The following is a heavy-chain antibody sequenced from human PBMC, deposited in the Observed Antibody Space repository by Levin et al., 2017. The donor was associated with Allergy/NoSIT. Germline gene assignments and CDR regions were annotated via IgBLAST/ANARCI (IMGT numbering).Heavy chain of an antibody. Sequence: SQTLSLTCAVSGGSFSGSYWTWIRQSPGMGLEWMGEINHAVGTNYNPSLKSRLTISADTTKNQFSLKMTSVTATDTAIYYCARRGGYCSNIACSSRVIDYWGQGVLVTVSS. J-gene: IGHJ4*02. CDR1: GGSFSGSY. CDR3: ARRGGYCSNIACSSRVIDY. V-gene: IGHV4-34*01. D-gene: IGHD2-2*01. CDR2: INHAVGT.